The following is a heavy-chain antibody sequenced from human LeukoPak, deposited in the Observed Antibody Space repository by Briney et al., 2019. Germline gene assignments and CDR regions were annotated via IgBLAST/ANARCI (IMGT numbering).Heavy chain of an antibody. CDR2: ISSSGSTI. V-gene: IGHV3-11*01. J-gene: IGHJ6*02. Sequence: NPGGSLRLSCAASGFTFSDYYMSWIRQAPGKGLEWVSYISSSGSTIYYADSVKGRFTISRDNAKNSLYLQMNSLRAEDTAVYYCARDPDYAPAYYYYGMDVWGQGTTVTVSS. CDR1: GFTFSDYY. D-gene: IGHD4-17*01. CDR3: ARDPDYAPAYYYYGMDV.